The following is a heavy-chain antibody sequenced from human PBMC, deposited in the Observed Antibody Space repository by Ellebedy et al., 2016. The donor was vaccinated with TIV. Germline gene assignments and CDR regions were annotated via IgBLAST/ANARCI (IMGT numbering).Heavy chain of an antibody. CDR2: INPKSGGT. J-gene: IGHJ4*02. V-gene: IGHV1-2*02. CDR1: GYTFIDYY. CDR3: ARDFNSYGRRFEY. D-gene: IGHD5-18*01. Sequence: AASVKVSCKASGYTFIDYYMHWVRQAAGEGLEWMGWINPKSGGTTYAQKFQGRVTMTRDTSISTVYMELSRLTSDDTAVYYCARDFNSYGRRFEYWGQGTLVTVSS.